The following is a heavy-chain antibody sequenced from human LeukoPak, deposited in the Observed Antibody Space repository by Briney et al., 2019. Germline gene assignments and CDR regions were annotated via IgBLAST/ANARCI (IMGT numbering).Heavy chain of an antibody. J-gene: IGHJ3*02. CDR3: ARGRYNYDSSGYDAFDI. D-gene: IGHD3-22*01. CDR2: IYYSGST. Sequence: SETLSLTCTVSGGSISSYYWSWIRQPPGKGLEWIGYIYYSGSTNYNPSLKRRVTISVDTSKNQFSLKLSSVTAADTAVYYCARGRYNYDSSGYDAFDIWGQGTMVTVSS. V-gene: IGHV4-59*08. CDR1: GGSISSYY.